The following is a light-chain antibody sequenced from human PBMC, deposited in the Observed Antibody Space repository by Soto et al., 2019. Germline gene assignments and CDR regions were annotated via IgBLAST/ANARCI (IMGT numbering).Light chain of an antibody. V-gene: IGKV1-33*01. Sequence: EIQMTQSPSYMSTSVGDRITITCQATQDINIYLNWYQQKPGKAPNLLIYDASNLETGVPSRFSGSGSGTDFTFTISSLQPEDIATYYCQQYDNLPLTFGGGTKVDIK. CDR2: DAS. J-gene: IGKJ4*01. CDR3: QQYDNLPLT. CDR1: QDINIY.